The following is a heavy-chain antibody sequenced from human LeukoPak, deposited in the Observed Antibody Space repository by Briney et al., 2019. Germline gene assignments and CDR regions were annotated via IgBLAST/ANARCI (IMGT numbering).Heavy chain of an antibody. Sequence: SETLSLTCTVSGGSISSSSYYWGWIRQPPGKGLEWIGSIYYSGSTYYNPSLKSRVTISVDTSKNQFSLKLSSVTAADTAVYYCARDGPRGSGSYHYYYMDVWGKGTTVTVSS. V-gene: IGHV4-39*07. D-gene: IGHD3-10*01. CDR2: IYYSGST. CDR3: ARDGPRGSGSYHYYYMDV. J-gene: IGHJ6*03. CDR1: GGSISSSSYY.